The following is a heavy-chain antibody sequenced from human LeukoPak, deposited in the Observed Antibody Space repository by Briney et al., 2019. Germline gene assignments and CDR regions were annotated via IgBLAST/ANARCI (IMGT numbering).Heavy chain of an antibody. V-gene: IGHV1-69*04. CDR2: IIPILGIA. Sequence: ASVKVSCKASGGTFSSYAISWVRQAPGQGLEWMGRIIPILGIANYAQKFQGRVTITADKSTSTAYMELSSLRSEDTAVYYCARDPTMVRGVAFDYWGQGTLVTVSS. J-gene: IGHJ4*02. CDR3: ARDPTMVRGVAFDY. CDR1: GGTFSSYA. D-gene: IGHD3-10*01.